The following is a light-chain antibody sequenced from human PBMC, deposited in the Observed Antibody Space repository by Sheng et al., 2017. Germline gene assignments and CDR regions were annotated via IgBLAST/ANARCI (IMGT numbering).Light chain of an antibody. Sequence: QSALTQPASVFGSPGQSITISCTGTSSDVGSYNLVSWYQQHPGKAPKLMIYEGSKRPSGVSNRFSGSKSGNTASLTISGLQAEDEADYYCCSHAGSSTWVFGGGTKLTVL. CDR3: CSHAGSSTWV. J-gene: IGLJ3*02. V-gene: IGLV2-23*01. CDR1: SSDVGSYNL. CDR2: EGS.